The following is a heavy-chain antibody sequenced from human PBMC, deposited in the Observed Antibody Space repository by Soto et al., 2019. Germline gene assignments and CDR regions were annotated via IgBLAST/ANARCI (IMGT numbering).Heavy chain of an antibody. CDR2: FDPEDGET. V-gene: IGHV1-24*01. D-gene: IGHD3-3*01. CDR3: VTGVGDFWSGYPIY. J-gene: IGHJ4*02. CDR1: GYTLTELS. Sequence: ASVKVSCKVSGYTLTELSMHWVRQAPGKGLEWMGGFDPEDGETIYAQKFQGRVTMTEDTSTGTAYMELSSLRSEDTAVYYCVTGVGDFWSGYPIYWGQGTLVTVSS.